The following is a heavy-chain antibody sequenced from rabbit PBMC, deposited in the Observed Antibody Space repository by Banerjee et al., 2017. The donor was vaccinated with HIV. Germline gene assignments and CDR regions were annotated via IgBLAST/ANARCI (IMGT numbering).Heavy chain of an antibody. CDR2: IYSADGNT. CDR1: GFTFSNYW. D-gene: IGHD4-1*01. CDR3: ARDLAGVIGWNFGL. J-gene: IGHJ4*01. V-gene: IGHV1S40*01. Sequence: QSLEESGGDLVKPGASLTLTCKASGFTFSNYWICWVRQAPGKGLEWIACIYSADGNTHYASWAKGRFTISKTSSTTVTLQMTSLTAADTATYFCARDLAGVIGWNFGLWGPGTLVTVS.